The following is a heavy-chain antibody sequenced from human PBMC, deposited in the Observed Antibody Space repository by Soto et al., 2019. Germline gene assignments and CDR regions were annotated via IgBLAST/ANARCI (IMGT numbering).Heavy chain of an antibody. J-gene: IGHJ6*02. D-gene: IGHD3-3*01. CDR3: ARGVSLDYDFWSGSYRAPYMDV. V-gene: IGHV4-34*01. CDR2: INHSGST. Sequence: PSGTLSLTCAVYGWSVLGYYWSWIRQPPGHGLEWIGRINHSGSTNYNPSLKSRVAISVDTSKNQFSLKLSSVTAADTAVYYCARGVSLDYDFWSGSYRAPYMDVWGQGTTVT. CDR1: GWSVLGYY.